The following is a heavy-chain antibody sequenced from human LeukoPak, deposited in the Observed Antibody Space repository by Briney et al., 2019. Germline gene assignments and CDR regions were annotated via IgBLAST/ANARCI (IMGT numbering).Heavy chain of an antibody. CDR2: IIPIFGTA. V-gene: IGHV1-69*05. D-gene: IGHD3-22*01. Sequence: SVKVSCKASGGTFSSYAISWVRQAPGQGLEWMRRIIPIFGTANYAQKFQGRVTITTDESTSTAYMELSSLRSEHTAVYYCARDPGRGSYDYDSSGWLLDYWGQGTLVTVSS. CDR1: GGTFSSYA. CDR3: ARDPGRGSYDYDSSGWLLDY. J-gene: IGHJ4*02.